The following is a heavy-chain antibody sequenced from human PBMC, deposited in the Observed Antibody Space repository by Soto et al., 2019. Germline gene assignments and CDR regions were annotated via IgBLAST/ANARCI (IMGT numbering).Heavy chain of an antibody. D-gene: IGHD3-3*01. CDR2: INPNSGGT. V-gene: IGHV1-2*04. CDR3: ARGPPSFTVFGEMLYGMDV. Sequence: QVQLVQSGAEVKKPGASVKVSCKASGYTFTGYYMHWVRQAPGQGLEWMGWINPNSGGTNYVQKFQGWVTMTRDTSISTAYMELSRPRSDDTAMYYCARGPPSFTVFGEMLYGMDVWGQGTTVTVSS. CDR1: GYTFTGYY. J-gene: IGHJ6*02.